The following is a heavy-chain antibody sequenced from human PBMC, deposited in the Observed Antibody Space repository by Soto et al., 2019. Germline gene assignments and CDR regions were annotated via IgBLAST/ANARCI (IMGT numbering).Heavy chain of an antibody. D-gene: IGHD6-19*01. V-gene: IGHV5-51*01. CDR3: ARRKGTPSSGWYGVDY. Sequence: GESLKISCKGSGYSFTSYWIGWVRQMPGKGLEWMGIIYPGDSDTRYSPSFQGKVTISADKSISTAYLQWSSLKASDTAMYYCARRKGTPSSGWYGVDYWGQGTLVTVSS. J-gene: IGHJ4*02. CDR2: IYPGDSDT. CDR1: GYSFTSYW.